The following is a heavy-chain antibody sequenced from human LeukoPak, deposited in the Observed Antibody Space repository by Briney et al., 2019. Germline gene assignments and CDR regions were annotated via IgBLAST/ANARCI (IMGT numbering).Heavy chain of an antibody. CDR3: ARGHGTVTAYYYGMDV. V-gene: IGHV3-30-3*01. J-gene: IGHJ6*02. CDR1: GFTFSSYA. CDR2: ISYDGSNK. D-gene: IGHD4-17*01. Sequence: GRSLRLSCAASGFTFSSYAMHWVRQAPGKGLEWVAVISYDGSNKYYADSVKGRFTISRDNSKNTLYLQMNSLRAEDTAVYYCARGHGTVTAYYYGMDVWGQGTTVTVSS.